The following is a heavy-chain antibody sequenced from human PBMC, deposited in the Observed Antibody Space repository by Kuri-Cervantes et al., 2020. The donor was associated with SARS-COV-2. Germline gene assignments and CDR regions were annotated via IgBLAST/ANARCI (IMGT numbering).Heavy chain of an antibody. CDR2: IYTSGST. D-gene: IGHD3-3*01. V-gene: IGHV4-61*02. J-gene: IGHJ6*02. CDR3: ARDQTTYYDFWSGYNYGMDV. CDR1: GCSISSGSYY. Sequence: SETLSPTCTVSGCSISSGSYYWSWIRQPAGKGLEWIGRIYTSGSTNYNPSLKSRVTISVDTSKKFSLKLSTVTAADTAVYYCARDQTTYYDFWSGYNYGMDVWGQGTTVTVSS.